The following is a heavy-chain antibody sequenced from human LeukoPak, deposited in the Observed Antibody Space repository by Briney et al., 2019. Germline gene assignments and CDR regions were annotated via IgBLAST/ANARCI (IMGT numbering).Heavy chain of an antibody. CDR2: ISSSSSYI. V-gene: IGHV3-21*01. CDR3: ARSITMFRGLTDY. D-gene: IGHD3-10*01. CDR1: GFTFSSYA. J-gene: IGHJ4*02. Sequence: GGSLRLSCAASGFTFSSYAMSWVRQAPGKGLEWVSSISSSSSYIYYADSVKGRFTISRDNAKNSLYLQMNSLRAEDTAVYFCARSITMFRGLTDYWGQGTLVTVSS.